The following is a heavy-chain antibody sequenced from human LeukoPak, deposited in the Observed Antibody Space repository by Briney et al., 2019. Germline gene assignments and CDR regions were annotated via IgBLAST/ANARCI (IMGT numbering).Heavy chain of an antibody. Sequence: SETLSLTCAVSGFSLSSGYYWGLIREPPGKGPEWIGSIYHSGSTYYNPSLKSRVTISVDTSKNQFSLKLSSVTAADTAVYYCARPTIFGVVPGDAFDIWGQGTMVTVSS. CDR3: ARPTIFGVVPGDAFDI. V-gene: IGHV4-38-2*01. D-gene: IGHD3-3*01. CDR1: GFSLSSGYY. CDR2: IYHSGST. J-gene: IGHJ3*02.